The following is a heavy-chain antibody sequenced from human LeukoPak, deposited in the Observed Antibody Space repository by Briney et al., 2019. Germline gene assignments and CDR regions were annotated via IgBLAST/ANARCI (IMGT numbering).Heavy chain of an antibody. J-gene: IGHJ4*02. CDR3: ARLDYRNPPYFDY. D-gene: IGHD4-11*01. V-gene: IGHV4-39*01. Sequence: SETLSLTCTVSGGSISSSSYYWGWIRQPPGKGLEWIGSIYYSGSTYYNPSLKSRVTISVATSKNQFSLKLSSVTAADTAVYYCARLDYRNPPYFDYSGQGTLVTVSS. CDR1: GGSISSSSYY. CDR2: IYYSGST.